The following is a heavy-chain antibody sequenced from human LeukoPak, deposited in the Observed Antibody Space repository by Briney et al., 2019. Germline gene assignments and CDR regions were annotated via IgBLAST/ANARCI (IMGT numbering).Heavy chain of an antibody. CDR3: ARGSRGITFGGVIVTY. D-gene: IGHD3-16*02. V-gene: IGHV1-8*01. CDR2: MNPNSGNT. Sequence: ASVKVSCKASGYTFTSYDINWVRRATGQGLEWMGWMNPNSGNTGYAQKFQGRVTMTRNTSISTAYMELSSLRSEDTAVYYCARGSRGITFGGVIVTYWGQGTLVTVSS. CDR1: GYTFTSYD. J-gene: IGHJ4*02.